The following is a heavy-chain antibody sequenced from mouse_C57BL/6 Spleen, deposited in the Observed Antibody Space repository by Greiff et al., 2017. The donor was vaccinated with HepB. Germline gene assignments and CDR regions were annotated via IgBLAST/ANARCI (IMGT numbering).Heavy chain of an antibody. Sequence: EVQVVESGGGLVKPGGSLKLSCAASGFTFSSYAMSWVRQTPEKRLEWVATISDGGSYTYYPDNVKGRFTISRDNAKNNLYLQMSHLKSEDTAMYYCARSSSYVPFDYWGQGTTLTVSS. D-gene: IGHD1-1*01. J-gene: IGHJ2*01. CDR1: GFTFSSYA. V-gene: IGHV5-4*01. CDR2: ISDGGSYT. CDR3: ARSSSYVPFDY.